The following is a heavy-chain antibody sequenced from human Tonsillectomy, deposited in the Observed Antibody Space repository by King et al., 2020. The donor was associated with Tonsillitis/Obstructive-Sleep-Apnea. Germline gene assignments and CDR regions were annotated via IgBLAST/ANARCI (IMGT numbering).Heavy chain of an antibody. CDR1: GGSVSSGSYY. V-gene: IGHV4-61*01. J-gene: IGHJ4*02. Sequence: VQLQESGPGLVKPSETLSLTCTVSGGSVSSGSYYWSWIRQPPGKGLEWIGDIYYSGSTNCDPSLKSRVTISVYTSKNQFSLKLSSVTAADTAVYYCARDGKISGSYLLWGQGTLVTVSS. CDR2: IYYSGST. CDR3: ARDGKISGSYLL. D-gene: IGHD1-26*01.